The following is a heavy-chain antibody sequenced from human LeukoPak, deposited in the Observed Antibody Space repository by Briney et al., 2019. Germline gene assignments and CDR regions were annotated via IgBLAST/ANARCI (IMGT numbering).Heavy chain of an antibody. V-gene: IGHV4-30-2*01. D-gene: IGHD3-22*01. CDR3: ARSYDSSVDAFDI. CDR2: IYHSGST. Sequence: SQTLSLTCAVSGGSISSGGYSWSWIRQPPGKGLEWIGYIYHSGSTYYNPSLKSRATISVDRSKNQFSLKLSSVTAADTAVYYCARSYDSSVDAFDIWGQGTMVTVSS. J-gene: IGHJ3*02. CDR1: GGSISSGGYS.